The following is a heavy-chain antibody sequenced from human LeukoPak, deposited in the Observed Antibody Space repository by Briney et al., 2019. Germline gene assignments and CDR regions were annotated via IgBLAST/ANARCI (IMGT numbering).Heavy chain of an antibody. Sequence: PGGSVRLSCAASGFTFSSYWMSWVRQAPGKGLEWVANIKQDGSEKYYVDSVKGRFTISRDNAKNSLYLQMNSLRAEDTAVYYCARVGDGYFTKRDSGFDYWGQGTLVTVSS. V-gene: IGHV3-7*03. J-gene: IGHJ4*02. CDR3: ARVGDGYFTKRDSGFDY. D-gene: IGHD5-24*01. CDR1: GFTFSSYW. CDR2: IKQDGSEK.